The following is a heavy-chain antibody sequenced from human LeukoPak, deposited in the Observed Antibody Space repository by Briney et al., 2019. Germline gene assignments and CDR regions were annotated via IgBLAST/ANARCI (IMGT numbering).Heavy chain of an antibody. J-gene: IGHJ4*02. V-gene: IGHV3-74*01. CDR1: GLTGSHNY. CDR2: ISSDGSSS. Sequence: PGGSLRLSCAASGLTGSHNYVSWVRQAPGKGLVWVSRISSDGSSSSYADSVKGRFTISRDNAKNTLSLQMNSLRAEDTAVYYCARSSGYGYDYWGQGTLVTVSS. CDR3: ARSSGYGYDY. D-gene: IGHD5-18*01.